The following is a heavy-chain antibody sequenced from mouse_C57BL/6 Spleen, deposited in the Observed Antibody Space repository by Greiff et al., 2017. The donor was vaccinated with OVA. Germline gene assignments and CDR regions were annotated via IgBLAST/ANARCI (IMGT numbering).Heavy chain of an antibody. D-gene: IGHD1-1*01. CDR2: IYPGDGDT. Sequence: QVQLKESGPELVKPGASVKISCKASGYAFSSSWMNWVKQRPGKGLEWIGRIYPGDGDTNYNGKFKGKATLTADKSSSTAYMQLSSLTSEDSAVYFCARQDYYGSSYEFAYWGQGTLVTVSA. CDR3: ARQDYYGSSYEFAY. V-gene: IGHV1-82*01. J-gene: IGHJ3*01. CDR1: GYAFSSSW.